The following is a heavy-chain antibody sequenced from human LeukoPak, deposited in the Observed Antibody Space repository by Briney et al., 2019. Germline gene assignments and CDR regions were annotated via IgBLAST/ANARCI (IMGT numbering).Heavy chain of an antibody. CDR1: GYTFTGYY. CDR2: INSDSGFT. CDR3: ARNFGINGDYP. D-gene: IGHD1-14*01. V-gene: IGHV1-2*07. J-gene: IGHJ5*02. Sequence: ASVKVSCKASGYTFTGYYMNWERHAPGQGLEWMGWINSDSGFTKYAHKFQGRVTMTSDTSITTVYMDLTRLTSDDTAVYYCARNFGINGDYPGGQGLVVTVSS.